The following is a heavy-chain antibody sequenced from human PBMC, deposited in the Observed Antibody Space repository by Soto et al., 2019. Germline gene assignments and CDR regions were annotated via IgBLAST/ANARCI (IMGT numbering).Heavy chain of an antibody. D-gene: IGHD3-9*01. CDR1: GYTFTSYG. CDR3: ARDPYYDILTGPRDYYYGMYV. V-gene: IGHV1-18*01. Sequence: QVQLVQSGAEVKKPGASVKVSCKASGYTFTSYGISWVRQAPGQGLEWMGWISAYNGNTNYAQKLQGRVTMTTDTSTSTAYMELRRLRSDDTAVYYCARDPYYDILTGPRDYYYGMYVWGQGTTVTVSS. CDR2: ISAYNGNT. J-gene: IGHJ6*02.